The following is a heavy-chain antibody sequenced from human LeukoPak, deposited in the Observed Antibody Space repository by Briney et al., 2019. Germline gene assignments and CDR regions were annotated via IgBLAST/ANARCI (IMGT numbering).Heavy chain of an antibody. CDR2: ISRSGNTI. CDR1: GFTFSGCE. CDR3: ARVATMVRVPLDALDV. Sequence: GGSLRLSCAISGFTFSGCELTWVRQAPGKGLEWISYISRSGNTIYYADSVKGRFTTSRDNAKNSLYLQMNSLRVEDTAVYYCARVATMVRVPLDALDVWGQGTMVSVSS. J-gene: IGHJ3*01. V-gene: IGHV3-48*03. D-gene: IGHD3-10*01.